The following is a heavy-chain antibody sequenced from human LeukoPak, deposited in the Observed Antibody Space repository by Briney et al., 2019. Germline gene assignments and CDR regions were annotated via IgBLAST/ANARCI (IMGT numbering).Heavy chain of an antibody. CDR3: ARGYYSSSRFDS. V-gene: IGHV3-74*01. D-gene: IGHD6-13*01. CDR1: GFTFSNYP. Sequence: PGGSLRLSCAAPGFTFSNYPMHWVRQAPGKGLEWVSLIYSGGSTYYADSVKGRFTISRDNAENTLYMRMNSLRPEDTAVYYCARGYYSSSRFDSWGQGTLVTVSS. CDR2: IYSGGST. J-gene: IGHJ4*02.